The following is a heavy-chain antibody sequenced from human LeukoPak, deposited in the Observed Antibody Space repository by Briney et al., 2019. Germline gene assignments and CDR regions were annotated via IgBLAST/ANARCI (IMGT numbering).Heavy chain of an antibody. CDR1: GGSLSGYY. CDR2: INHSGGI. Sequence: SETLPLTCGMYGGSLSGYYWSWIRQSPDGVLEWIGEINHSGGINDNPSLKSRVTMSVDTSKNQFSLRLTSLTAADTAVYYCARRRWSSSSVIGYWSRGTRVTVSS. J-gene: IGHJ4*02. V-gene: IGHV4-34*01. CDR3: ARRRWSSSSVIGY. D-gene: IGHD6-6*01.